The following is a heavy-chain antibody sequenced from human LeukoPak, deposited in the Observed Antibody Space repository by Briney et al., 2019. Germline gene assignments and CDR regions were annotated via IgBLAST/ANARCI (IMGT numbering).Heavy chain of an antibody. CDR2: IIPIFGTA. Sequence: ASVKVSCKASGGTFSSYAISWVRQARGQGLEWMGEIIPIFGTANYAQKFQGRATITADESTSTAYMELSSLRSEDTAVYYCARPSGDDSSGPHAFDIWGQGTMVTVSS. CDR1: GGTFSSYA. CDR3: ARPSGDDSSGPHAFDI. D-gene: IGHD3-22*01. J-gene: IGHJ3*02. V-gene: IGHV1-69*13.